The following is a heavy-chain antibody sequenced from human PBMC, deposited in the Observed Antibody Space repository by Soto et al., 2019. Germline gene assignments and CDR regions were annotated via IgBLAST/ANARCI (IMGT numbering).Heavy chain of an antibody. CDR3: ARLLFLYYGMDV. J-gene: IGHJ6*02. V-gene: IGHV3-33*01. CDR1: GFTFSSYG. Sequence: GGSLILSCAASGFTFSSYGMHWVRQAPGKGLEWVAVIWYDGSNKYYADSVKGRFTISRDNSKNTLYLQMNSLRAEDTAVYYCARLLFLYYGMDVWGQGTTVTVSS. D-gene: IGHD3-10*02. CDR2: IWYDGSNK.